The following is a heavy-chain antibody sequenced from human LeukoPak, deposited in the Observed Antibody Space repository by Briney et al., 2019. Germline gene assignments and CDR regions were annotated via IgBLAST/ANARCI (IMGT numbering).Heavy chain of an antibody. CDR1: GGSINISRDY. V-gene: IGHV4-39*01. Sequence: SETLSLTCSVSGGSINISRDYWAWIRQSPRKGLEWIGNIYQGGSTFYNPSLKSRVTISVDASKTQFSLKLSSVTAADTSVYYCARMEGSGISHIGGQGTVVTVSS. J-gene: IGHJ3*01. CDR2: IYQGGST. D-gene: IGHD3-10*01. CDR3: ARMEGSGISHI.